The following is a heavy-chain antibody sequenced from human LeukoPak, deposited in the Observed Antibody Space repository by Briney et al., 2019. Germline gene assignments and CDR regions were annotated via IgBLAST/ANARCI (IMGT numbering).Heavy chain of an antibody. Sequence: SETLSLTCNVSGDSISSDYWNWIRQPPGKGLEWIGHIYYSGSTNYNPSLKSRVTISVDTSKNQFSLKLSSVTAADTAVYYCARHSRQWLVRNWFDPWGQGTLVTVSS. D-gene: IGHD6-19*01. J-gene: IGHJ5*02. V-gene: IGHV4-59*08. CDR2: IYYSGST. CDR3: ARHSRQWLVRNWFDP. CDR1: GDSISSDY.